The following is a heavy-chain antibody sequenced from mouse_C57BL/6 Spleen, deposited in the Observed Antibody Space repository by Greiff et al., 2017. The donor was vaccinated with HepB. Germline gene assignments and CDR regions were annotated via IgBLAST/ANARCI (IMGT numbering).Heavy chain of an antibody. CDR3: ARPDYGNYPLYAMDY. CDR2: ISGGGGNT. D-gene: IGHD2-1*01. CDR1: GFTFSSYT. J-gene: IGHJ4*01. Sequence: EVKLVESGGGLVKPGGSLKLSCAASGFTFSSYTMSWVRQTPEKRLEWVATISGGGGNTYYPDSVKGRFTIYRDNAKNTLYLQMSSLRSEDTALYYCARPDYGNYPLYAMDYWGQGTSVTVSS. V-gene: IGHV5-9*01.